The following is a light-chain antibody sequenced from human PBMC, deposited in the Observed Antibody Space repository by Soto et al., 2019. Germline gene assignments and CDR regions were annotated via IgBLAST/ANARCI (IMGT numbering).Light chain of an antibody. J-gene: IGKJ4*01. CDR2: DAS. CDR1: QDITYW. Sequence: DIPMTQSASSVSASVGDRVTITCRASQDITYWLAWYQQTPGKVPKVLIYDASSLQGGVPSRFSGSGSGTDFTLTISSLQPEDSATYYCQQAHSFPLTFGGGTKVEIK. V-gene: IGKV1D-12*01. CDR3: QQAHSFPLT.